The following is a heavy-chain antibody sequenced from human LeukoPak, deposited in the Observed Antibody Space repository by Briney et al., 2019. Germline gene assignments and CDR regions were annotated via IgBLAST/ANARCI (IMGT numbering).Heavy chain of an antibody. CDR3: AKLGACSGGSCSELVDY. CDR1: GFAFSSYG. D-gene: IGHD2-15*01. J-gene: IGHJ4*02. CDR2: ISYDGSNK. Sequence: PGKSLRFSCAASGFAFSSYGMHWVRQAPGKRLEWVAVISYDGSNKYYADSVKGRFTISRDNSKNTLYLQMNSLRAEDTAVYYCAKLGACSGGSCSELVDYWGQGTLVTVSS. V-gene: IGHV3-30*18.